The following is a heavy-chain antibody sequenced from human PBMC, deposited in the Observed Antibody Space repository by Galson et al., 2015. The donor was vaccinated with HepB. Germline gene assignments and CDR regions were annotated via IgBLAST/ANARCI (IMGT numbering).Heavy chain of an antibody. V-gene: IGHV5-51*01. CDR2: IYPGDSDT. Sequence: QSGAEVKKPGESLKITCKGSGYSFTDYWIGWVRQMPGKGLECMGIIYPGDSDTRYSPSFQGQVTISADKSISTAYLQWSSLKASDTAIYYCARHTCSGGICYSFQHWGQGTLVTVSS. CDR1: GYSFTDYW. J-gene: IGHJ1*01. CDR3: ARHTCSGGICYSFQH. D-gene: IGHD2-15*01.